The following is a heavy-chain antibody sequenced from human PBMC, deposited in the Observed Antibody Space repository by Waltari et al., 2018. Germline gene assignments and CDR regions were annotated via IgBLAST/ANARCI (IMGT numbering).Heavy chain of an antibody. V-gene: IGHV4-39*01. D-gene: IGHD6-6*01. CDR1: GGSISSSSYY. J-gene: IGHJ5*02. CDR2: IYYSGST. CDR3: ARHGEQLVLDNWFDP. Sequence: QLQLQESGPGLVKPSETLSLTCTVSGGSISSSSYYWGWIRQPPGKGMEWIGSIYYSGSTYYNPSLKSRVPISVDTSKNQFSLKLSSVTAADTAVYYCARHGEQLVLDNWFDPWGQGTLVTVSS.